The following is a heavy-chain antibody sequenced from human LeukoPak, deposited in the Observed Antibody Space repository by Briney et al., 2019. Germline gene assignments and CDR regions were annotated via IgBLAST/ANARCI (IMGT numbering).Heavy chain of an antibody. CDR3: ARDLPSPWFGYDY. V-gene: IGHV3-53*01. CDR1: GFTVSSNY. Sequence: GGSLRLSCAASGFTVSSNYMSWVRQAPGKGLEWVSVICNSGNTYYADSVKGRFTISRDNSKNTLYLQVNSLRAEDTAVYYCARDLPSPWFGYDYWGQGTLVTVSS. J-gene: IGHJ4*02. CDR2: ICNSGNT. D-gene: IGHD3-10*01.